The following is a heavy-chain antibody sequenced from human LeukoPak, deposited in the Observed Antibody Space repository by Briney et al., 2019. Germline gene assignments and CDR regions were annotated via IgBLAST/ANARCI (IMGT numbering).Heavy chain of an antibody. CDR3: AVPVVPAAEDAFDI. J-gene: IGHJ3*02. V-gene: IGHV4-39*01. CDR2: IYYSGST. Sequence: SETLSLTCTVSGGSISSSSYYWGWIRQPPGKGLEWIGSIYYSGSTYYNPSLKSRVTISVDTSKNQFSLKLSSVTAADTAVYYFAVPVVPAAEDAFDIWGQGTMVTVSS. D-gene: IGHD2-2*01. CDR1: GGSISSSSYY.